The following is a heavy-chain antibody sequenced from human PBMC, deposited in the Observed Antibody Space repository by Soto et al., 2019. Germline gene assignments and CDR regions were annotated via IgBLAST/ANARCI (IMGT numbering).Heavy chain of an antibody. CDR2: ISDYNGNA. D-gene: IGHD5-18*01. V-gene: IGHV1-18*01. CDR1: GYSFSDYG. J-gene: IGHJ4*02. CDR3: ARDRGDNYGHPQIFDY. Sequence: ASVKVSCKTSGYSFSDYGITWVRQAPGQGLELMGWISDYNGNAHYAQNLHDRVTMTTDTSTSTAYMELRSLRSDDTAVYYCARDRGDNYGHPQIFDYWGQGTLVTVSS.